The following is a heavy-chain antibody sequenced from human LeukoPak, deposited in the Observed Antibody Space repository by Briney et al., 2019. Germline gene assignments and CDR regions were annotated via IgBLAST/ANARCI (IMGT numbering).Heavy chain of an antibody. CDR2: ISYDGSNK. J-gene: IGHJ4*02. CDR1: GFTFSSYA. V-gene: IGHV3-30-3*01. CDR3: AKDGALWFGELWGYYFDY. Sequence: GGSLRLSCAASGFTFSSYAMHWVRQAPGKGLEWVAVISYDGSNKYYADSVKGRFTISRDNSKNTLYLQMNSLRAEDTAVYYCAKDGALWFGELWGYYFDYWGQGTLVTVSS. D-gene: IGHD3-10*01.